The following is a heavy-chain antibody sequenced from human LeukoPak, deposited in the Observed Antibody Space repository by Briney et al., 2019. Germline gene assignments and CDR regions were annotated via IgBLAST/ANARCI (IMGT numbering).Heavy chain of an antibody. D-gene: IGHD1-1*01. V-gene: IGHV4-59*05. CDR1: GGSISSYY. Sequence: PSETLSLTCTVSGGSISSYYWSWIRQPPGKGLECIGSIYYSGSPSYNPSLKSRVIISVDTSKNQFSLRLSSVTAADTAVYYCATWRTAKTGFDYWGQGTLVTVSS. J-gene: IGHJ4*02. CDR3: ATWRTAKTGFDY. CDR2: IYYSGSP.